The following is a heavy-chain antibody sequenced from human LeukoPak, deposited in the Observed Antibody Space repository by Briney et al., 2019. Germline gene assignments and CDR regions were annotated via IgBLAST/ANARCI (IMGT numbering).Heavy chain of an antibody. Sequence: SETLSLTCAVYGGSFSGYYWSWIRQPPGKGLEWIGEINHSGSTNYNPSLKSRVTISVDTSKSQFSLKLSSVTAADTAVYYCARLIAAIDYWGQGTLVTVSS. CDR2: INHSGST. J-gene: IGHJ4*02. V-gene: IGHV4-34*01. D-gene: IGHD6-13*01. CDR3: ARLIAAIDY. CDR1: GGSFSGYY.